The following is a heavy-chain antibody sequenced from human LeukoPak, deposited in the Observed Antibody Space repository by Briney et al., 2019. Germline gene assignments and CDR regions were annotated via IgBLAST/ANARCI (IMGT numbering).Heavy chain of an antibody. V-gene: IGHV3-30*09. CDR3: ARDDPRPAMVFYYGIDV. Sequence: GGSVRLSCAASGFTLSSYAMHWVRQAPGKGLEWVGVISYDGSNKYYAHSVKGRFAISRDNSMNTPYLQLNSLRADDTAVYYCARDDPRPAMVFYYGIDVWGQGTTVTVS. J-gene: IGHJ6*02. CDR2: ISYDGSNK. CDR1: GFTLSSYA. D-gene: IGHD5-18*01.